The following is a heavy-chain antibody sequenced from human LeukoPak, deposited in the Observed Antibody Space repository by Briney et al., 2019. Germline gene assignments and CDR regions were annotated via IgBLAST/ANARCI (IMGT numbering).Heavy chain of an antibody. CDR2: ISGSSSYT. CDR1: GFTFSDYY. Sequence: KPGGSLRLSCAASGFTFSDYYMSWIRQAPGKGLEWVSYISGSSSYTNYADSVKGRFTISRDNAKNSLYLQMNSLRADDTAVYYCAREFGISRSFDIWGQGTMVTVSS. V-gene: IGHV3-11*05. J-gene: IGHJ3*02. D-gene: IGHD3-10*01. CDR3: AREFGISRSFDI.